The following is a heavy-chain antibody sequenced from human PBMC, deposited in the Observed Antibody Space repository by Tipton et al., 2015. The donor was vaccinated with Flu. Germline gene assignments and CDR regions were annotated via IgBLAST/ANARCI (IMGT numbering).Heavy chain of an antibody. CDR3: ATKFANWGVWEPRDY. CDR2: INHSGNI. J-gene: IGHJ4*02. D-gene: IGHD7-27*01. Sequence: GLVKPSETLSLTCAVYGGSFSGYYWSWIRQPPGKGLEWIGEINHSGNINYNPSLKSRVTISRDTSKSQFSLKLTSVTAADTAVYYCATKFANWGVWEPRDYWGQGTLVTVSS. CDR1: GGSFSGYY. V-gene: IGHV4-34*01.